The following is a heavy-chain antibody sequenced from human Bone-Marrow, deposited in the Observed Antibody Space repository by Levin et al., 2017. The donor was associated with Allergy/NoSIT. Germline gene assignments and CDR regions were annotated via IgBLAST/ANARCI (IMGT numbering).Heavy chain of an antibody. Sequence: ASVKVSCKASGYTFTSYDINWVRQATGQGLEWMGWMNPNSGNTGYAQKFQGRVTMTRNTSISTAYMELSSLRSEDTAVYYCARGGIYCSGGSCYSGFPRDYWGQGTLVTVSS. J-gene: IGHJ4*02. V-gene: IGHV1-8*01. CDR1: GYTFTSYD. CDR3: ARGGIYCSGGSCYSGFPRDY. CDR2: MNPNSGNT. D-gene: IGHD2-15*01.